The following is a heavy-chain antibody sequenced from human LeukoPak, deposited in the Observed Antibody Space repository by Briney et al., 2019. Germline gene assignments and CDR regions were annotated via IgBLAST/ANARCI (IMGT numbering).Heavy chain of an antibody. CDR2: ISAGDINT. Sequence: GGSLRLSCVASGFTFSWYSMNWVRQAPGKGLEWVSAISAGDINTYYADSVKGRFTISRDNSKNTLYLQMNSLRAEDTAVYYCAKALLPVLSGVGSLDYWGQGTLVTVSS. J-gene: IGHJ4*02. CDR3: AKALLPVLSGVGSLDY. V-gene: IGHV3-23*01. D-gene: IGHD1-26*01. CDR1: GFTFSWYS.